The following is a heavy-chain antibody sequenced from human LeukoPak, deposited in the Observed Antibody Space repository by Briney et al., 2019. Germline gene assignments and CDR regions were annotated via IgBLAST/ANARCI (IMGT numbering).Heavy chain of an antibody. Sequence: GGSLRLSCAASGFTFSSYCMSWVRQAPGKGLEWGANIKQGGSEKYYVDSVKGRFTFSRDNAKKSLYLLMNSLRAEDTAVYYCARDDTVTTRVGFIDWGQGTLVTVSS. J-gene: IGHJ4*02. CDR3: ARDDTVTTRVGFID. D-gene: IGHD4-17*01. V-gene: IGHV3-7*01. CDR1: GFTFSSYC. CDR2: IKQGGSEK.